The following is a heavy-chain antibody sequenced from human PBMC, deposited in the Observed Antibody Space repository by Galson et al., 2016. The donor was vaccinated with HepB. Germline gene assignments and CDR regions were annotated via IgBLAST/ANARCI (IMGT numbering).Heavy chain of an antibody. V-gene: IGHV4-4*02. CDR1: GGSITSSNW. CDR2: IYPSGNT. Sequence: ETLSPTCAVSGGSITSSNWWSWVRPPQTNGLEWIGEIYPSGNTNYNPSLESRVTMSVDKSKNLFSLNLTSVTAADTAVYYCANADFDHWGQGTLVTVS. J-gene: IGHJ4*02. D-gene: IGHD2-8*01. CDR3: ANADFDH.